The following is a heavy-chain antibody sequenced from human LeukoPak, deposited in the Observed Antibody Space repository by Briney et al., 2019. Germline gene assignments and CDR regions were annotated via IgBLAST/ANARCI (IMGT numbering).Heavy chain of an antibody. Sequence: GGSLRLSCAASGFTFDDYGMSWVRQAPGKGLEWVAGISGSGGGTNYADSVKGRFTISRDNPKNTLYLQMNSLGAEDTAVYFCAKRGVVIRVILVGFHKEAYYFDSWGQGALVTVSS. CDR3: AKRGVVIRVILVGFHKEAYYFDS. CDR1: GFTFDDYG. CDR2: ISGSGGGT. J-gene: IGHJ4*02. D-gene: IGHD3-22*01. V-gene: IGHV3-23*01.